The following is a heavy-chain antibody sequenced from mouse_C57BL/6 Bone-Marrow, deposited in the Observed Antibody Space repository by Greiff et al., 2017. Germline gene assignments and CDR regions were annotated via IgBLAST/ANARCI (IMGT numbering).Heavy chain of an antibody. CDR2: INPYNGDT. J-gene: IGHJ2*01. CDR3: ARRRYFDY. V-gene: IGHV1-20*01. CDR1: GYSFPGYF. Sequence: VQLQQSGPELVKPGDSVKISCKASGYSFPGYFMNWVMQSHGQSLEWIGRINPYNGDTFYNQKFKGKATLTVDKSSSTAHMELRSLTSEDPAVYYCARRRYFDYWGQGTTLTVSS.